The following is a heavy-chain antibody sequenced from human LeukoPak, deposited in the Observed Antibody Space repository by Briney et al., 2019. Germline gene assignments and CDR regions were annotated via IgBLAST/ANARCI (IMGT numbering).Heavy chain of an antibody. J-gene: IGHJ4*02. CDR3: ARRSGPLLDS. D-gene: IGHD3-3*01. CDR1: GGSISTYY. CDR2: IYYSGST. V-gene: IGHV4-59*01. Sequence: SETLSLTCTVSGGSISTYYWSWIRQPPGKGLEWIGCIYYSGSTNYNPSLKSRVTISVDTSKNQFSLKLSSVTAADTALYYCARRSGPLLDSWGQGTLVTVSS.